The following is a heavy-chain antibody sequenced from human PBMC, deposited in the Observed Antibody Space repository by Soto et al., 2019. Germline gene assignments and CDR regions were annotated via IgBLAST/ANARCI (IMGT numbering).Heavy chain of an antibody. J-gene: IGHJ3*02. CDR2: IYYSGST. CDR1: GGSISSGGYY. V-gene: IGHV4-31*03. Sequence: SETLSLTCTVSGGSISSGGYYWSWIRQHPGKGLEWIGYIYYSGSTYYNPSLKSRVTISVDTSKNQFSLKLSSVTAADTAVYYCARGPTTVTPRLDAFDIWGQGTMVTVSS. D-gene: IGHD4-17*01. CDR3: ARGPTTVTPRLDAFDI.